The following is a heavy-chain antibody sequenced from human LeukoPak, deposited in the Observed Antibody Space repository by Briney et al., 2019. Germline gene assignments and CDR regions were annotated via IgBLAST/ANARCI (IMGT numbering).Heavy chain of an antibody. D-gene: IGHD2-2*01. CDR1: GGTFSSYA. Sequence: SVKVSCKASGGTFSSYAISWVRQAPGQGLEWMGGIIPIFGTANYAQKFQGGVTITADKSTSTAYMELSSLRSEDTAVYYCARDRGGYCSSTSCYALNGMDVWGQGTTVTVSS. V-gene: IGHV1-69*06. CDR2: IIPIFGTA. CDR3: ARDRGGYCSSTSCYALNGMDV. J-gene: IGHJ6*02.